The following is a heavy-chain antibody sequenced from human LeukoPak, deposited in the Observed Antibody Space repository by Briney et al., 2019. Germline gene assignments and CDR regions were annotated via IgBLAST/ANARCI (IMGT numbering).Heavy chain of an antibody. CDR1: AGSLSSGGYY. CDR2: IYYSGST. CDR3: ARAIVVVPAAHFDY. V-gene: IGHV4-31*03. D-gene: IGHD2-2*01. J-gene: IGHJ4*02. Sequence: PSETLSLTCTVSAGSLSSGGYYWSWLRQHPGRGLEWIGYIYYSGSTYYNPSLKSRVTISVDTSKNQFSLKLSSVTAADTAVYYCARAIVVVPAAHFDYWGQGTLVTVSS.